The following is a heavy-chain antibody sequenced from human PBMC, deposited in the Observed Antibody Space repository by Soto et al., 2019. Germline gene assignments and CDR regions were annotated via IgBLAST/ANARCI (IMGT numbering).Heavy chain of an antibody. CDR2: ISYTVNT. V-gene: IGHV4-39*01. Sequence: LQESGPGLVKPSETLSLTCSVFGDSISSRSYYWAWIRRPPGMGLEWIARISYTVNTYYNPSLTSGAAISGDTSKNQFSLKLSFVTAADTAVYYCARFSWYDGDSITNYYMDFWGNGATVTVSS. D-gene: IGHD6-13*01. J-gene: IGHJ6*03. CDR3: ARFSWYDGDSITNYYMDF. CDR1: GDSISSRSYY.